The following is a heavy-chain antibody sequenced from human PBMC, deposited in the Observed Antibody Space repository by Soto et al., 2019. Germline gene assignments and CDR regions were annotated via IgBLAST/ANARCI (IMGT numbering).Heavy chain of an antibody. CDR2: IYYSGST. CDR3: ARDSTGIAVAGPFDY. D-gene: IGHD6-19*01. J-gene: IGHJ4*02. CDR1: GGSISSGDYY. Sequence: PSETLSLTCTVSGGSISSGDYYWSWIRQPPGKGLEWIGYIYYSGSTYYTPSLKSRVTISVDTSKNQFSLKLSSVTAADTAVYYCARDSTGIAVAGPFDYWGQGTLVTVLL. V-gene: IGHV4-30-4*01.